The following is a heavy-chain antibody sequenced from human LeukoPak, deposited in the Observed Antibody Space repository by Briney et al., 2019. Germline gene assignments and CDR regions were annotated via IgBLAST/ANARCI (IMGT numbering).Heavy chain of an antibody. V-gene: IGHV3-23*01. CDR3: AKISWDGRGTFY. CDR1: GFTFSTYS. J-gene: IGHJ4*02. D-gene: IGHD2-15*01. Sequence: PGGSLRLSCAASGFTFSTYSMSWVRQAPGKGLEWVSSIRGGGDTYYADSVKGRFTISRDNSKDTLSLQMNSLRAEDTAVYYCAKISWDGRGTFYWGQGTLVTVSS. CDR2: IRGGGDT.